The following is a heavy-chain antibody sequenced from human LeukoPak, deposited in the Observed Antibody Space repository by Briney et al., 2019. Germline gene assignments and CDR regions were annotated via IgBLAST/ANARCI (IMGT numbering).Heavy chain of an antibody. CDR1: GFTFSNYS. J-gene: IGHJ4*02. Sequence: GGSLRLSCAASGFTFSNYSMNWVRQAPGKGLEWVSSITSSGSYIYYADSAQGRFTISRDNARNSLYLQMNSLRAEDTAIYYCARAEALKSRDFDYWGQGTLVTVSS. V-gene: IGHV3-21*01. CDR2: ITSSGSYI. CDR3: ARAEALKSRDFDY.